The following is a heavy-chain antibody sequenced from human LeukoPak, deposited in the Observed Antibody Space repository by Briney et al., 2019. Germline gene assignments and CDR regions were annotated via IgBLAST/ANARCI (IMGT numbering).Heavy chain of an antibody. Sequence: PGGSLRLSCAASGFTFSSYGMSWVRQAPGKGLEWVSAISGSGGSTYYADSVKGRFTISRDNSKNTLYLQMNSLRAEDTAVYYCAKDWVISYYYDSSGYYPAFDYWGQGTLVTVSS. V-gene: IGHV3-23*01. D-gene: IGHD3-22*01. CDR1: GFTFSSYG. CDR3: AKDWVISYYYDSSGYYPAFDY. J-gene: IGHJ4*02. CDR2: ISGSGGST.